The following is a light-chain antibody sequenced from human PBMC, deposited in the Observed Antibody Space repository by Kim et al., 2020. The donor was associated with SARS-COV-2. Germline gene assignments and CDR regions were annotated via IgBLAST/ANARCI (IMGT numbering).Light chain of an antibody. Sequence: QSITIAGTGTSSGVGGYNYVSWYQHHPGKAPKLSSYDVSSRPSGISDRFSGSKSGNTASLTISGRQVEDEADYYCNSYTSSTTLFVFGTGTKVTVL. CDR2: DVS. CDR1: SSGVGGYNY. V-gene: IGLV2-14*03. J-gene: IGLJ1*01. CDR3: NSYTSSTTLFV.